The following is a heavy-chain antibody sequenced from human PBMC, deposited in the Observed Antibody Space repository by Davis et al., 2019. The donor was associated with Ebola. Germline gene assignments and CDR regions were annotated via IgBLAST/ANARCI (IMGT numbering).Heavy chain of an antibody. D-gene: IGHD1-26*01. CDR2: IIPILGIA. J-gene: IGHJ6*02. CDR1: GGTFSSYA. Sequence: AASVKVSCKAPGGTFSSYAISWVRQAPGQGLEWMGRIIPILGIANYAQKFQGRVTITADKSTSTAYMELSSLRSEDTAVYYCARDGRFHYGMDVWGQGTTVTVSS. V-gene: IGHV1-69*04. CDR3: ARDGRFHYGMDV.